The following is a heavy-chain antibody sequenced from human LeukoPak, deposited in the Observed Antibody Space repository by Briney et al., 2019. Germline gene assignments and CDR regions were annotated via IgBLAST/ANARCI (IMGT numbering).Heavy chain of an antibody. J-gene: IGHJ4*02. CDR1: GDSMSSYY. V-gene: IGHV4-59*01. CDR2: FHNSGTS. Sequence: PSETLSLTCTVSGDSMSSYYWSWVRQPPGKGLEWIGYFHNSGTSTYNPSFKSRVTISADTSKNQFSLKLNSLTTADTAVYYCTRGAGWLIDYWGQGILVTVSS. CDR3: TRGAGWLIDY. D-gene: IGHD3-16*01.